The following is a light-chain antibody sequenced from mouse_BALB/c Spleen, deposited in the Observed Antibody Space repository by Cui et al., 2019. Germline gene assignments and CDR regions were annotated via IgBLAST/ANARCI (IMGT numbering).Light chain of an antibody. V-gene: IGKV6-13*01. J-gene: IGKJ1*01. CDR1: QNVGTA. Sequence: DIVMTQSQKFMSTSVGHRVSITCKGSQNVGTAVAWYQQKPGQSPKLLIYSASNRYTGVPDRFTGSGSGTDFTLTISNMQSEDLADYFCQQYSSYPRTFGGGTKLEIK. CDR3: QQYSSYPRT. CDR2: SAS.